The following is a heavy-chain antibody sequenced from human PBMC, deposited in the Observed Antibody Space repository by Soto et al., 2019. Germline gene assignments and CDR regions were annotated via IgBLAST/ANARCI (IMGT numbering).Heavy chain of an antibody. CDR1: GASFSDYF. J-gene: IGHJ4*02. CDR2: INQGGST. Sequence: PSETLSLTCAVYGASFSDYFWTWIRQFPGKGLEWIGEINQGGSTIYNPSLKSRVTISVDTSKTQFSLKVYSVTAADTAMYYCARGSLGPRLANWGQGTLVTVSS. CDR3: ARGSLGPRLAN. D-gene: IGHD1-26*01. V-gene: IGHV4-34*01.